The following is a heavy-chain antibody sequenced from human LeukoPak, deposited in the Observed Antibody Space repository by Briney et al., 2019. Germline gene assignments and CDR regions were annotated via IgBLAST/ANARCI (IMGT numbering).Heavy chain of an antibody. CDR3: AKGGYCSSTSCYLLE. D-gene: IGHD2-2*01. CDR2: ISGSSGGTT. J-gene: IGHJ4*02. Sequence: PGGSLRLSCAASGFTFSSYAMNWVRRTPGKGLEWVSSISGSSGGTTNYADSVKGRSTIYRDNSKNTLYLQMNSLRAEDTAVYFCAKGGYCSSTSCYLLEWGQGTLVTVSS. V-gene: IGHV3-23*01. CDR1: GFTFSSYA.